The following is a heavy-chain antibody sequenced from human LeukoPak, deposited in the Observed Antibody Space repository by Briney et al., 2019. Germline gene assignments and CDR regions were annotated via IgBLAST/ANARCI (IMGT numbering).Heavy chain of an antibody. CDR2: ISSSSSYI. D-gene: IGHD3-16*01. J-gene: IGHJ4*02. CDR3: ARDYVNLYYFDY. Sequence: GGSLRLSCAASGFTFSSYSMNWVRQAPGKGLEWVSSISSSSSYIYYVDSVKGRFTISRDNAKNSLYLQMNSLRAEDTAVYYCARDYVNLYYFDYWGQGTLVTVSS. V-gene: IGHV3-21*01. CDR1: GFTFSSYS.